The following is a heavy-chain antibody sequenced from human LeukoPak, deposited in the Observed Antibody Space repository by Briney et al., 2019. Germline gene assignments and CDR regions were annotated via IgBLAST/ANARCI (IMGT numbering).Heavy chain of an antibody. D-gene: IGHD6-6*01. Sequence: GASVKVFCKASGYTFTGYYMHWVRQAPGQGLEWMGWINPNSGGTNYAQKFQGRVTMTRDTSISTAYMELSRLRSDDTAVYYCARDLLSIAAWYYMDVWGKGTTVTVSS. CDR1: GYTFTGYY. V-gene: IGHV1-2*02. CDR2: INPNSGGT. J-gene: IGHJ6*03. CDR3: ARDLLSIAAWYYMDV.